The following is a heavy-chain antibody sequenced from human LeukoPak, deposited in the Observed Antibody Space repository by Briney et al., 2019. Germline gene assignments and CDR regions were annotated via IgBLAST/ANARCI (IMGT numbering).Heavy chain of an antibody. V-gene: IGHV3-30-3*01. CDR3: ARTYYDFWSGYYPYYYYGMDV. D-gene: IGHD3-3*01. Sequence: GRSLRLSCAASGFIFSSYAMHWVRQAPGKGLEWLAVISYDGSNKYYADSVKGRFTISRDNSKNTLYLQMNSLRAEDTAVYYCARTYYDFWSGYYPYYYYGMDVWGQGTTVTVSS. J-gene: IGHJ6*02. CDR2: ISYDGSNK. CDR1: GFIFSSYA.